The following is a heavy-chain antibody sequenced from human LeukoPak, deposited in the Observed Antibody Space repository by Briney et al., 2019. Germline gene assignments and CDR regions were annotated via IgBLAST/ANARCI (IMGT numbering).Heavy chain of an antibody. J-gene: IGHJ4*02. Sequence: SGTLSLTCGVSGGSITTTNYWSWVRPPPGGGLEWIGGISLTGRTHYNPSLKSRVHISIDESKNHLYLNLASVTAADTAVYYCSRESGPFCPFGHWGQGTLVAVTS. CDR1: GGSITTTNY. CDR2: ISLTGRT. D-gene: IGHD1-26*01. CDR3: SRESGPFCPFGH. V-gene: IGHV4-4*02.